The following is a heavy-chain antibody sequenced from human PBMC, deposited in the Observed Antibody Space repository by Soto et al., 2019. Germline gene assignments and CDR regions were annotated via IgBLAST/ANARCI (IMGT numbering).Heavy chain of an antibody. D-gene: IGHD3-22*01. J-gene: IGHJ6*02. Sequence: KGLEWVGRIRSKANSYATAYAASVKGRFTISRDDSKNTAYLQMNSLKTEDTAVYYCTRLGRHYYDSSGSPESNYYYYGMDVWCHGTTVT. V-gene: IGHV3-73*01. CDR2: IRSKANSYAT. CDR3: TRLGRHYYDSSGSPESNYYYYGMDV.